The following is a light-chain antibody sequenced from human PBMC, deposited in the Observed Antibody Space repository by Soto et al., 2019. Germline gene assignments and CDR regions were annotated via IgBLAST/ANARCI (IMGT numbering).Light chain of an antibody. CDR2: DAS. J-gene: IGKJ1*01. V-gene: IGKV1-5*01. CDR3: QQYNNYPRT. Sequence: DIEMTQSPSTLSASIGDGVTITCRASESISGWLAWYQQQPGKAPKLLIYDASNLESGVPSRFSGSGSGTEFTLAISSLQPDDSATYYCQQYNNYPRTFGQGTKVDIK. CDR1: ESISGW.